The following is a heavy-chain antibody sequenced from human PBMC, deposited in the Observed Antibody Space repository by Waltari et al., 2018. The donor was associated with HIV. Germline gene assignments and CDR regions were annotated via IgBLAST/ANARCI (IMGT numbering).Heavy chain of an antibody. CDR1: GYNFTTYG. CDR3: ARDHYYGSSGYYSDY. J-gene: IGHJ4*02. V-gene: IGHV1-18*01. CDR2: ISGYNGDT. Sequence: QVHLVQSGAELRKPGASVTVSRKASGYNFTTYGFTGVRQAPGQGLEWMGWISGYNGDTKYAQKVRGRVTMTTDTSTSTAYLEMGSLRFDDTAVYYCARDHYYGSSGYYSDYWGQGTLVTVSS. D-gene: IGHD3-22*01.